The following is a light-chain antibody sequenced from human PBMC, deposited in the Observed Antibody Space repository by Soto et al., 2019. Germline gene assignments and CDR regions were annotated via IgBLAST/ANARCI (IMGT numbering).Light chain of an antibody. J-gene: IGLJ3*02. V-gene: IGLV4-69*01. Sequence: QLVLTQSPSVSASPGASVTITCTLNSGHAHYSIAWHQQQPEQGPQFLMRINSDGSHTKSDAVPDRFSGSSSGADRYLTISSLQSDDEGDYYCQTWGTDFQLFGGGTKLTVL. CDR1: SGHAHYS. CDR2: INSDGSH. CDR3: QTWGTDFQL.